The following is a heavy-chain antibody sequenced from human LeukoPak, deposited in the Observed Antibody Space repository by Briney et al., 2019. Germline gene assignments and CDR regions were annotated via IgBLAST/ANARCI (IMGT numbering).Heavy chain of an antibody. CDR2: INHSGST. CDR3: ARVYYCGGDCYSSPFDY. D-gene: IGHD2-21*02. V-gene: IGHV4-34*09. J-gene: IGHJ4*02. CDR1: GGSFSGYY. Sequence: PSETLSLTCAVYGGSFSGYYWSWIRQPPGKGLEWIGEINHSGSTNYNPSLKSRVTISVDTSKNQFSLKLSSVTAADTAVYYCARVYYCGGDCYSSPFDYWGQGTLVTVSS.